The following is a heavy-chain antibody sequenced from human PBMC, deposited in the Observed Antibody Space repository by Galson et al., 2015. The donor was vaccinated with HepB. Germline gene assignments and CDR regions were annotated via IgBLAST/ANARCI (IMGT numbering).Heavy chain of an antibody. CDR1: GFTFSSYA. CDR3: AKDSGSFSDWFDP. J-gene: IGHJ5*02. V-gene: IGHV3-30*18. CDR2: LGYDGADK. Sequence: SLRLSCATSGFTFSSYAMHWVRQAPGKGLEWVAVLGYDGADKFYADAVKGRFTVSRDNSKNTVSLQMNSLRPEDTAVDYCAKDSGSFSDWFDPWGQGTLVTVSS. D-gene: IGHD1-26*01.